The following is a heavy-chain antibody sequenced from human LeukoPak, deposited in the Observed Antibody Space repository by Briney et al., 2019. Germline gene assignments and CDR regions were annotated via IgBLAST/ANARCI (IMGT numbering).Heavy chain of an antibody. J-gene: IGHJ4*02. V-gene: IGHV1-46*01. D-gene: IGHD1-26*01. Sequence: ASVKVSCKASGYTFTSYYMHWVRQAPGQGLEWMGIINPSGGSTSYAQKFQGRVTMTRDTSTSTVYMELSSLRSEDTAVYYCASDEGATEDALDYWGQGTLVTVS. CDR2: INPSGGST. CDR3: ASDEGATEDALDY. CDR1: GYTFTSYY.